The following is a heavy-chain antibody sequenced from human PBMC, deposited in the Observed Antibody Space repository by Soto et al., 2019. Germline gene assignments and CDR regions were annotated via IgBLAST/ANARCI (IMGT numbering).Heavy chain of an antibody. CDR2: ISSSGSTI. V-gene: IGHV3-48*03. Sequence: GESLGLSCAASGCTFSSYEMNWVRQAPGKGLEWVSYISSSGSTIYYAESVKGQFTISGDNAKNSLYLQMNSLRAEDTAVYYCARDFNNDSSCYYGSLGMDVWGQGTTVTVSS. J-gene: IGHJ6*02. D-gene: IGHD3-22*01. CDR3: ARDFNNDSSCYYGSLGMDV. CDR1: GCTFSSYE.